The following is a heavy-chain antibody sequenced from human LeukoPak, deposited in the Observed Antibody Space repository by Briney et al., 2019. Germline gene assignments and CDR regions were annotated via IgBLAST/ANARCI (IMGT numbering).Heavy chain of an antibody. D-gene: IGHD6-6*01. CDR1: GFTFSNYW. CDR2: IKQDRSEK. CDR3: AKDRPIIAAA. V-gene: IGHV3-7*03. J-gene: IGHJ5*02. Sequence: GGSLRLSCAASGFTFSNYWMSWVRQAPGKGLEWVANIKQDRSEKYYVDSVKGRFTISRDNAKNSLYLQMNSLRAEDTAVYYCAKDRPIIAAAWGQGTLVTVSS.